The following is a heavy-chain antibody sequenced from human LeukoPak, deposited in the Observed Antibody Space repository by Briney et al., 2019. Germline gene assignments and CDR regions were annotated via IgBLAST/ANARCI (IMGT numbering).Heavy chain of an antibody. Sequence: SETLSLTCTVSGVSISSYYWSWIRQPPGKGLEWIGHIYTSGSTNYNPSLKTRVTISVDMSKNQFSLKLSSVTAADTAVYYCARDLGNYSYMDVWGKGTTVTVSS. CDR1: GVSISSYY. D-gene: IGHD7-27*01. V-gene: IGHV4-4*08. J-gene: IGHJ6*03. CDR2: IYTSGST. CDR3: ARDLGNYSYMDV.